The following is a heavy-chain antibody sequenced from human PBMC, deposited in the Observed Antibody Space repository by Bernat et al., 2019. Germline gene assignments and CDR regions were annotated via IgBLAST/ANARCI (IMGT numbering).Heavy chain of an antibody. CDR3: ARANCVGDDSVRTYPDY. J-gene: IGHJ4*02. CDR2: ISSSSSYI. V-gene: IGHV3-21*01. D-gene: IGHD2-21*02. Sequence: EVQLVESGGGLVKPGGSLRLSCAASGFTFSSYSMNWVRQAPGKGLEWVSSISSSSSYIYYADSVKGRFTISRDNAKNSLYLQMNSLRAEDTAVYYCARANCVGDDSVRTYPDYWGQGTLVTVSA. CDR1: GFTFSSYS.